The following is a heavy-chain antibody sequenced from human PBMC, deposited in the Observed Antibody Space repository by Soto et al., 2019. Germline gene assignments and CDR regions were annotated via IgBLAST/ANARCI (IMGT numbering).Heavy chain of an antibody. CDR1: GFTFRDYY. J-gene: IGHJ6*02. Sequence: PGGSPRISCSAPGFTFRDYYISWIPQGPGEGPGWISYISISGSSIYYADSVKGRFTISRDDAKNSLYLQMNSLRVEDTAVYYCARDHYGSGSYPYYYYVMDVWGQGTTVTVSS. V-gene: IGHV3-11*01. CDR3: ARDHYGSGSYPYYYYVMDV. D-gene: IGHD3-10*01. CDR2: ISISGSSI.